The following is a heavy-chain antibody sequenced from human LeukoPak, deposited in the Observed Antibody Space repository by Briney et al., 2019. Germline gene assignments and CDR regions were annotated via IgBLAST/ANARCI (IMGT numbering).Heavy chain of an antibody. D-gene: IGHD2-2*02. J-gene: IGHJ5*02. CDR2: TNPSGGST. CDR3: ARPLGYCSSTSCYNNWFDP. V-gene: IGHV1-46*02. Sequence: ASVKVSCKASGYTFNSYYMHWVRQAPGQGLEWMGITNPSGGSTSYAQKFQGRVTMTRDTSTSTVYMELSSLRSEDTAVYYCARPLGYCSSTSCYNNWFDPWGQGTLVTVSS. CDR1: GYTFNSYY.